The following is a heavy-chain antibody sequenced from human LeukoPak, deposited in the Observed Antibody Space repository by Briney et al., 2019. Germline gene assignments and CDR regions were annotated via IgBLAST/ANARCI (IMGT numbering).Heavy chain of an antibody. V-gene: IGHV4-59*08. Sequence: SETLSLTCSVSGGSINSYYWNWIRQPPGKGLEWIGYMSYSGSTNYNPSLKSRVTISVDTSKNQFSLKLSSVTAADTAVYYCARHRVGATMADYWGQGTLVTVSS. CDR2: MSYSGST. CDR1: GGSINSYY. D-gene: IGHD1-26*01. J-gene: IGHJ4*02. CDR3: ARHRVGATMADY.